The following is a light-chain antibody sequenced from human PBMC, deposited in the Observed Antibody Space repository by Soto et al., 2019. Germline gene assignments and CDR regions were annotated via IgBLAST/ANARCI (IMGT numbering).Light chain of an antibody. CDR1: QGIRND. J-gene: IGKJ1*01. CDR3: LQDYDYPRT. Sequence: AIQMTQSPSSLSASVGDRVTITCRASQGIRNDVGWYQQKPGKAPKFLIYSASSVQSGVPSRFSGSGSGTDFTLTISSLQPEDFATYYCLQDYDYPRTFGQGTKVDIK. CDR2: SAS. V-gene: IGKV1-6*01.